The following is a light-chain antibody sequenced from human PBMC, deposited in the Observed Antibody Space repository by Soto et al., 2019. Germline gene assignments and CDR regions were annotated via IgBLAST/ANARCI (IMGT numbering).Light chain of an antibody. Sequence: DIQMTQSPSSLSASVGDRVTITCQASHDISNYLNWYQQKPGKAPKLLIFDASNVETGVPSRFSGSGSGTHFTFTIHSPPAEDIATYYCQQYEGLPLTFGGGTKIEI. CDR2: DAS. CDR1: HDISNY. V-gene: IGKV1-33*01. J-gene: IGKJ4*01. CDR3: QQYEGLPLT.